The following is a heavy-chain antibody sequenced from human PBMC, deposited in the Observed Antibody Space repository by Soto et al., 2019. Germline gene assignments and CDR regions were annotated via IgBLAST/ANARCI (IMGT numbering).Heavy chain of an antibody. D-gene: IGHD3-3*01. V-gene: IGHV3-48*02. CDR2: ISSSSSTI. CDR1: GFTFSSYS. J-gene: IGHJ6*02. Sequence: GGSLRLSCAASGFTFSSYSMNWVRQAPGKGLEWVSYISSSSSTIYYADSVKGRFTISRDNAKNSLYLQMNSLRDEDTAVYYCAREYYDFWSGPHYYYGMDVWGQGTTVTV. CDR3: AREYYDFWSGPHYYYGMDV.